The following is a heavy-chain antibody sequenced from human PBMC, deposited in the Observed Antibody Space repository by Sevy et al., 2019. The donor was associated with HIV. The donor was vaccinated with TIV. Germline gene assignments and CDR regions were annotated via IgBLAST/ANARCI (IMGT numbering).Heavy chain of an antibody. CDR2: ISRSSSYI. Sequence: GGSLRLSCAASGFTFSSYSMNWVRQAPGKGLEWVSSISRSSSYIYHADSVKGLFTISRDNAKNSLHLQMNSLRAEDTAVYYCARWDADRRWYFDYWGQGILVTVSS. J-gene: IGHJ4*02. V-gene: IGHV3-21*01. CDR3: ARWDADRRWYFDY. D-gene: IGHD1-26*01. CDR1: GFTFSSYS.